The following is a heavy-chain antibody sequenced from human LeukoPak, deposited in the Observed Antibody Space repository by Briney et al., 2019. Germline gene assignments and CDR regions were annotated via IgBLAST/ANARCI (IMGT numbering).Heavy chain of an antibody. CDR3: ARLRSGYYYAPFDY. D-gene: IGHD3-22*01. Sequence: VSCQASGYTFTSYWIGWVRQMPGKGLEWMGIIYPGDSDTRYSPSFHGQVTISADKSISTAYLQWSSLKASDTAMYYCARLRSGYYYAPFDYWGQGTLVTVSS. CDR1: GYTFTSYW. CDR2: IYPGDSDT. V-gene: IGHV5-51*01. J-gene: IGHJ4*02.